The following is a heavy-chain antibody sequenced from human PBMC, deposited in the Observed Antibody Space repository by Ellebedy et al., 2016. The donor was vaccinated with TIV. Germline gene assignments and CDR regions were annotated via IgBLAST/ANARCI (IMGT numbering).Heavy chain of an antibody. CDR2: TNPNNSNT. CDR3: TRLHTAWYKEY. V-gene: IGHV1-2*02. Sequence: AASVTVSCKASGYTFTGYFLHWVRQAPGQGLEWMGWTNPNNSNTKYAQKFQGRVTLTRNTPFSTAYMELRRLTSADTAEYYCTRLHTAWYKEYWGQGTLVTVSS. CDR1: GYTFTGYF. J-gene: IGHJ4*02. D-gene: IGHD1-1*01.